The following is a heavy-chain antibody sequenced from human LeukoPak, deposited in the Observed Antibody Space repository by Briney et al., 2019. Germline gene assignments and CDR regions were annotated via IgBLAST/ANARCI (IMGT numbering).Heavy chain of an antibody. D-gene: IGHD4-17*01. CDR1: GFTFSSYG. Sequence: GGSLRLSCAASGFTFSSYGMHWVRQAPGKGLEWVAIISYDGSNKYYADSVKGRFTISRDNSKNALYLQMNSLRAEDTAVYYCAKDGGSYGDRPFDYWGQGTLVTVSS. CDR2: ISYDGSNK. V-gene: IGHV3-30*18. CDR3: AKDGGSYGDRPFDY. J-gene: IGHJ4*02.